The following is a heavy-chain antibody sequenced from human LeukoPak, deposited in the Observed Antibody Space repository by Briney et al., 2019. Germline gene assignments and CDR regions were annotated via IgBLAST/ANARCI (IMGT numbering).Heavy chain of an antibody. CDR1: SYTISSGYY. CDR2: IYHSGST. CDR3: ARHVTRGTFDP. Sequence: SETLSLTCAVSSYTISSGYYWGWIRQPPGKGLEWIGSIYHSGSTYYNPSLKSRVTISVDTSKNQFSLKLSSMTAADTAVYYCARHVTRGTFDPWGQGTLVTVSS. D-gene: IGHD1-1*01. J-gene: IGHJ5*02. V-gene: IGHV4-38-2*01.